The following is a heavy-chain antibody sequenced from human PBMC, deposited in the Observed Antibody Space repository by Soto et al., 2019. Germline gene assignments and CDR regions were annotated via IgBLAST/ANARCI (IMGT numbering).Heavy chain of an antibody. D-gene: IGHD2-15*01. CDR1: GFTFSSYS. CDR3: AGYCSGGSCYSESDY. CDR2: ISSSISSI. V-gene: IGHV3-21*01. J-gene: IGHJ4*02. Sequence: VQLVESGGGLVKPGGSLRLSCAASGFTFSSYSMNWVRLAPGKGLEWVSSISSSISSIYYADSVKGRFTISRDNAKKSLYLQMNSLRAEDSAVYYCAGYCSGGSCYSESDYWGQGTLVTVSS.